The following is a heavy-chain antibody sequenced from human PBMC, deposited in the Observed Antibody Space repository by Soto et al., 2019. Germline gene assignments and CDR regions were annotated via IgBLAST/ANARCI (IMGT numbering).Heavy chain of an antibody. Sequence: ESGGGLVQPGGSLRLSCAASGFTFSSYAMSWVRQAPGKGLEWVSAISGSGGSTYYADSVKGRFTISRDNSKNTLYLQMNSLRAEDTAVYYCAKDRPSIAAAGTSTDYWGQGTLVTVSS. D-gene: IGHD6-13*01. J-gene: IGHJ4*02. CDR1: GFTFSSYA. V-gene: IGHV3-23*01. CDR2: ISGSGGST. CDR3: AKDRPSIAAAGTSTDY.